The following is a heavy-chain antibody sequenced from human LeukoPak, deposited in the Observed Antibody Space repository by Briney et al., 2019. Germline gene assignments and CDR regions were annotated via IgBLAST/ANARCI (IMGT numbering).Heavy chain of an antibody. J-gene: IGHJ3*02. CDR2: INHSGST. Sequence: SETLSLTCAVYGGSFSGYYWSWIRQPLGKGLEWIGEINHSGSTNYNPSLKSRVTISVDTSKNQFSLKLSSVTAADTAVYYCARRKYYYGSGRGDAFDIWGQGTMVTVSS. CDR1: GGSFSGYY. V-gene: IGHV4-34*01. D-gene: IGHD3-10*01. CDR3: ARRKYYYGSGRGDAFDI.